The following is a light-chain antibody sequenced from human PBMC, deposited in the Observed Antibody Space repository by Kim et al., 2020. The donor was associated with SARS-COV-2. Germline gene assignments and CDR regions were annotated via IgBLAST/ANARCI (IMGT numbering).Light chain of an antibody. CDR1: QTVNGW. CDR3: QHVGGYSWT. V-gene: IGKV1-5*03. J-gene: IGKJ1*01. CDR2: KAS. Sequence: ASVRDRVTITCRASQTVNGWLAWYQQKPGKAPKFVSYKASSLESGVPSRFSGSGSGTEFTLTINSLQPDDFATYYCQHVGGYSWTFGQGTKVDIK.